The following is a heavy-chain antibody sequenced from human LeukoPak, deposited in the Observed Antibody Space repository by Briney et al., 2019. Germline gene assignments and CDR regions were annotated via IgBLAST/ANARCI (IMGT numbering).Heavy chain of an antibody. D-gene: IGHD6-19*01. Sequence: GGSLRLSCAASGFTFNRDWTAWVRQAPWKGLEWVANIKEDGSENNYVDSVKGRFTISRDNAVNSVYLQMNDLRAEDTGVYYCATKEPSTSGWSYWGQGTLVTVSS. J-gene: IGHJ4*02. V-gene: IGHV3-7*01. CDR1: GFTFNRDW. CDR3: ATKEPSTSGWSY. CDR2: IKEDGSEN.